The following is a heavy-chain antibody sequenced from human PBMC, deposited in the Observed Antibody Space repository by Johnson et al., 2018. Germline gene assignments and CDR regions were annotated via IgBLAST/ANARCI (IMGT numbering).Heavy chain of an antibody. CDR3: ARVRSHAFDI. D-gene: IGHD3-10*01. Sequence: VQLVETGGGLVKPGGSLRLSCAASGFTFSDDYMNWIRQAPGKGLEWVSYISSSGNIIYYVDSVKGRFTISRDNAKNSLYLQMNSLRADDTAVYYCARVRSHAFDIWGQGTMVIVSS. V-gene: IGHV3-11*01. CDR2: ISSSGNII. CDR1: GFTFSDDY. J-gene: IGHJ3*02.